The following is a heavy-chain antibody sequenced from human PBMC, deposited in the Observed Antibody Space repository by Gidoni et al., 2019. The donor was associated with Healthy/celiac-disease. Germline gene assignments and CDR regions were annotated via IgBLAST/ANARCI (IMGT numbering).Heavy chain of an antibody. CDR1: AFTFDDYA. CDR2: ISWNSGSI. V-gene: IGHV3-9*01. Sequence: EVQLVESGGGLVQPGRSLRLSCAASAFTFDDYAMHLVRQAPGKGLEWVSGISWNSGSIGYADSVKGRFTISRDNAKNSLYLQMNSLRAEDTALYYCAKDRTGYSSSFDYWGQGTLVTVSS. CDR3: AKDRTGYSSSFDY. D-gene: IGHD6-13*01. J-gene: IGHJ4*02.